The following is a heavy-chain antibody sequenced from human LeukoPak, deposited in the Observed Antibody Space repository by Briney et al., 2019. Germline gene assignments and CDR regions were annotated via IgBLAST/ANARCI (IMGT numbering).Heavy chain of an antibody. D-gene: IGHD2-2*01. CDR3: ARDAGVVVPTARVPLNP. V-gene: IGHV1-18*01. CDR2: ISTYNGNT. CDR1: GYTFTSYG. Sequence: GASVKVSCKASGYTFTSYGISWVQQAPGQGLEWMGWISTYNGNTNYAQKLQDRVTMTTDTSTSIVYMELRSLRSDDTAVYYCARDAGVVVPTARVPLNPWGQGTLVTVSS. J-gene: IGHJ5*02.